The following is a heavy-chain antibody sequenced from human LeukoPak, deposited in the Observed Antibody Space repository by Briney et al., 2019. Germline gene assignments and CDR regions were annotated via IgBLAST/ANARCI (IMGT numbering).Heavy chain of an antibody. CDR1: GFTFSSYA. CDR2: ISGSGGST. V-gene: IGHV3-23*01. Sequence: PGGSLRLSCAASGFTFSSYAMSRVRQAPGKGLEWVSAISGSGGSTYYADSVKGRFTISRDNSKNTLYLQMNSLRAEDTAVYYCAKDLYTAMVTGVDYWGQGTLVTVSS. J-gene: IGHJ4*02. D-gene: IGHD5-18*01. CDR3: AKDLYTAMVTGVDY.